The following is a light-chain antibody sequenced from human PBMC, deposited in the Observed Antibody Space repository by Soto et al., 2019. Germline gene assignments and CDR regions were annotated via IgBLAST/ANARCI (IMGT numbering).Light chain of an antibody. CDR3: QQFWT. J-gene: IGKJ1*01. CDR1: QTISGW. CDR2: DTS. V-gene: IGKV1-5*01. Sequence: QMTQSPSTLAASVGDRVTITCRASQTISGWLAWYQQKPGKAPKLLIHDTSSLESGVPSRFSGSGSGTEFTLTISGLQPDDFATYYCQQFWTFGQGTKVDIK.